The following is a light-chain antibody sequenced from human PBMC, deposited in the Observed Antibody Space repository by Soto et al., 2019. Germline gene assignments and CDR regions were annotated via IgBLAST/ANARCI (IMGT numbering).Light chain of an antibody. V-gene: IGKV1-6*01. Sequence: MQMTQSPSSLSASVGEKIIITCRASRDVGSDVSWYQQKPGQAPKLLIYAASNLYTGVPSRFSGSRSGTEFTLTISSLQPEDFASYYCLQDYGDSWTFGQGTRWISN. CDR1: RDVGSD. J-gene: IGKJ1*01. CDR2: AAS. CDR3: LQDYGDSWT.